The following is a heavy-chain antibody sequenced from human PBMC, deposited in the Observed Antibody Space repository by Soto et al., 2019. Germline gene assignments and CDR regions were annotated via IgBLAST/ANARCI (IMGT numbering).Heavy chain of an antibody. CDR3: ARDGPWCGTIFGVVRPSTRRDAFDI. J-gene: IGHJ3*02. V-gene: IGHV1-18*01. Sequence: ASVKVSCKASGYTFTSYGISWVRQAPGQGPEWMGWISAYNGNTNYAQKIQGRVNMNTDTSTSTAYMKLRSLRSDDKTVYYSARDGPWCGTIFGVVRPSTRRDAFDIWGQGTMVTVSS. CDR1: GYTFTSYG. CDR2: ISAYNGNT. D-gene: IGHD3-3*01.